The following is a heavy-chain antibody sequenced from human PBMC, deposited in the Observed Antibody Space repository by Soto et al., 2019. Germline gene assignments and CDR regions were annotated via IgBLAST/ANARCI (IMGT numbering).Heavy chain of an antibody. J-gene: IGHJ4*02. CDR1: GGSFSGYY. V-gene: IGHV4-34*01. D-gene: IGHD4-17*01. Sequence: QVQLQQWGAGLLKPSETLSLTCAVYGGSFSGYYWSWILQPPGKGLEWIGEINHSGSTNYNPSLKSRVTISADTSKNQFSLKLSSVTAADTAVYYCARGYGVGGFDYWGQGTLVTVSS. CDR2: INHSGST. CDR3: ARGYGVGGFDY.